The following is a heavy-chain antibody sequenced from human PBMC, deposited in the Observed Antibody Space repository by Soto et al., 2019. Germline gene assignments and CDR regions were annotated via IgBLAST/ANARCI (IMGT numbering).Heavy chain of an antibody. Sequence: SETLSLTCTVSGGSISSSSYYWGWIRQPPGKGLEWIGSIYYSGSTYYNPSLKSRVTISVDTSKNQFSLKLSSVTAADTAVYCCARHGSEGPDYGFPFDYWGQGTLVTVSS. V-gene: IGHV4-39*01. CDR3: ARHGSEGPDYGFPFDY. J-gene: IGHJ4*02. CDR2: IYYSGST. D-gene: IGHD4-17*01. CDR1: GGSISSSSYY.